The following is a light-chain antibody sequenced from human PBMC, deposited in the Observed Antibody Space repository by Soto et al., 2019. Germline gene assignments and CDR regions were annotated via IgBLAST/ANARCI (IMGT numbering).Light chain of an antibody. J-gene: IGLJ1*01. V-gene: IGLV1-51*01. CDR2: DDN. Sequence: QSVLTQPPSVSAAPGQKVTISCSGSSSNIGGNSVSWYQQLPGTAPKLLIYDDNKRPSGIPDRFSGSKSGTSATPGITGFQTGDGADYYCGSWDSSLSAYVFGTGTKVTVL. CDR3: GSWDSSLSAYV. CDR1: SSNIGGNS.